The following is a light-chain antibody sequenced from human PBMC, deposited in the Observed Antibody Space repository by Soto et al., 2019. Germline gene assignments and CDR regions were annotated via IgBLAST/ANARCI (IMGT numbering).Light chain of an antibody. CDR1: QGISSY. V-gene: IGKV1-8*01. CDR3: QQYYSYPHT. CDR2: AAS. J-gene: IGKJ1*01. Sequence: AIRMTQSPSSFSASTGDRVTITCRASQGISSYLAWYQQKPGKAPKLLIYAASTLQSGVPSRFSGSGSGTDFTLTTGCLQSEDFATYYWQQYYSYPHTCGQGTKVEIK.